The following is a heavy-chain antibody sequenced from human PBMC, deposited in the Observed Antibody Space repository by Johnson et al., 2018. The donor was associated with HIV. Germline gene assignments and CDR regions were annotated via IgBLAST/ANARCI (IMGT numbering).Heavy chain of an antibody. J-gene: IGHJ3*02. CDR2: ISYDGTNN. CDR3: AKESMGAFDI. D-gene: IGHD2-8*01. Sequence: QVQLVESGGGVVQPGRSLRLSCAASGFTFSNYAMHWVRQAPGKGLEWVAVISYDGTNNYYSDSVKGRFTISRDNSKNTRYLQMNSLRAEDTAVYFCAKESMGAFDIWGQGTMVTVSS. V-gene: IGHV3-30*04. CDR1: GFTFSNYA.